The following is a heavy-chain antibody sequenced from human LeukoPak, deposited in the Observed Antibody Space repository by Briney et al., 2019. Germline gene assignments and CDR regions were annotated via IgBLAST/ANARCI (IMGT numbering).Heavy chain of an antibody. CDR1: GFTFSSYG. CDR2: ISYNGRVT. CDR3: AKERTNSEDYYDY. V-gene: IGHV3-30*18. Sequence: GESLRLSCAASGFTFSSYGMHWVRQAPGKGLEWVAVISYNGRVTYYADSVKGRFTISRDNSENTLCLQMNSLRAEDTAMYYCAKERTNSEDYYDYWGQGTLVTVSS. D-gene: IGHD4-23*01. J-gene: IGHJ4*02.